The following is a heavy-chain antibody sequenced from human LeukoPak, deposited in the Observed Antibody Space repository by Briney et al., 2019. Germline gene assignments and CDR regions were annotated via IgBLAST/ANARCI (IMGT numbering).Heavy chain of an antibody. J-gene: IGHJ4*02. CDR1: GGSISSSSYY. CDR3: ASRLHMYYFDY. CDR2: IYYSGST. V-gene: IGHV4-39*01. Sequence: PSETLSLTCTVSGGSISSSSYYWGWIRQPPGKGLEWIGSIYYSGSTYYNPSLKSRVTISVDTSKNQFSLKLSSVTAADTAVYYCASRLHMYYFDYWGQGTLVTVSS. D-gene: IGHD2-21*01.